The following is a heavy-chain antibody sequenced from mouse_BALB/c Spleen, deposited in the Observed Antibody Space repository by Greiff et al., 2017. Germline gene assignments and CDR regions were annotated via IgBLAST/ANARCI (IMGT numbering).Heavy chain of an antibody. Sequence: QVQLQQSGPELVKPGASVKISCKASGYAFSSSWMNWVKQRPGQGLEWIGRIYPGDGDTNYNGKFKGKATLTADKSSSTAYMQLSSLTSVDSAVYFCARGGYYVSTSFFDYWGQGTTLTVSS. CDR2: IYPGDGDT. J-gene: IGHJ2*01. D-gene: IGHD2-3*01. CDR3: ARGGYYVSTSFFDY. CDR1: GYAFSSSW. V-gene: IGHV1-82*01.